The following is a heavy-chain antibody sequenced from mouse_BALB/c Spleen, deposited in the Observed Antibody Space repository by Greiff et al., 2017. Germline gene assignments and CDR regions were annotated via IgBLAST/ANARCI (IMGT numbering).Heavy chain of an antibody. D-gene: IGHD1-1*01. CDR2: IYPGNVNT. CDR3: ARGGSSYDAMDD. V-gene: IGHV1S56*01. CDR1: GYTFTSYY. Sequence: QVQLKQSGPELVKPGASVRISCKASGYTFTSYYIHWVKQRPGQGLEWIGWIYPGNVNTKYNEKFKGKATLTADKSSSTAYMQLSSLTSEDSAVYFCARGGSSYDAMDDWGQGTSVTVSS. J-gene: IGHJ4*01.